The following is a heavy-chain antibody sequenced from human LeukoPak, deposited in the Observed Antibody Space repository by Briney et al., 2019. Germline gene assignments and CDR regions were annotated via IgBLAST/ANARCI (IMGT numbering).Heavy chain of an antibody. CDR3: ARALVVVITD. D-gene: IGHD3-22*01. J-gene: IGHJ4*02. V-gene: IGHV4-39*01. CDR2: MYYSGST. CDR1: GGSISSSNYY. Sequence: PSETLSLTCTVSGGSISSSNYYWGWIRQPPGKGLEWIGNMYYSGSTYNNPSLKSRVTVSLDTSKNQFSLRLSSVIAADTAVYYCARALVVVITDWGQGTLVTVSS.